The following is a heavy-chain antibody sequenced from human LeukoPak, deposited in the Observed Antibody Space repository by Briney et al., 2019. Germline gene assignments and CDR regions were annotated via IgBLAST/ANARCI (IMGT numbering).Heavy chain of an antibody. CDR2: IYTSGST. V-gene: IGHV4-4*07. CDR3: ARGGSIDCSSTSCYTGSEYFRH. D-gene: IGHD2-2*02. Sequence: NPSETLSLTCTVSGGSISSYYWSWIRQPAGKGLEWIGRIYTSGSTNYNPSLKSRVTMSVDTSKNQFSLKLSSVTAADTAVYYCARGGSIDCSSTSCYTGSEYFRHWGQGTLVTVSS. CDR1: GGSISSYY. J-gene: IGHJ1*01.